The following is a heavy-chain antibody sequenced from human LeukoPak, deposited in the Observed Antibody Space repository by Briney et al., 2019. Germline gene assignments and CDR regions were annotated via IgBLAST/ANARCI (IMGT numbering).Heavy chain of an antibody. CDR3: ARTSSTYYFDSSAYDQRHHFDY. CDR1: GGSISSYY. J-gene: IGHJ4*02. CDR2: IYYSGST. V-gene: IGHV4-59*12. Sequence: SETLSLTCTVSGGSISSYYWSWIRQPPGKGLEWIGYIYYSGSTNYNPSLKSRVTISVDTSKNQFSLKLSPVTAADTAVYYCARTSSTYYFDSSAYDQRHHFDYWGQGTLVTVSS. D-gene: IGHD3-22*01.